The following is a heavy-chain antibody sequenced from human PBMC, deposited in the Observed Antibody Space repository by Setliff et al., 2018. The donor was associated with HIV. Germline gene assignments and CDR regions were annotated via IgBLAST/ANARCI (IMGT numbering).Heavy chain of an antibody. Sequence: PSETLSLTCTVSGDSISSSNYYWAWIRQSPGKGLEWIGSIYYSGSTYYNPSLKSRVTISVDTSKNQLSLKLSSVTAADAAVYYCAGEYYDILTGYYNRRSYYFDYWGQGTLVTVSS. J-gene: IGHJ4*02. D-gene: IGHD3-9*01. CDR2: IYYSGST. CDR3: AGEYYDILTGYYNRRSYYFDY. CDR1: GDSISSSNYY. V-gene: IGHV4-39*02.